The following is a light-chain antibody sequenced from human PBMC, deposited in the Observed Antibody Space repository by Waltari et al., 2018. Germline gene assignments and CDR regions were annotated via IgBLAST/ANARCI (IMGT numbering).Light chain of an antibody. CDR3: QHYLRLPVT. J-gene: IGKJ1*01. CDR1: QSVTRA. V-gene: IGKV3-20*01. CDR2: GAS. Sequence: IVLTQSPGTLSLSPGESATLSCRTIQSVTRALAWYQQKPGQAPRLLIYGASNRATGIPDRFSGSGSGTDFSLTISSLEPEDFAVYYCQHYLRLPVTFGQGTKVEVK.